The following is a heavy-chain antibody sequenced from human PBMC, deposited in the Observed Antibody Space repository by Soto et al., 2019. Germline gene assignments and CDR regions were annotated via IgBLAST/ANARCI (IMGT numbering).Heavy chain of an antibody. V-gene: IGHV3-23*01. CDR2: VVVCGADT. CDR1: GFTFSSHA. CDR3: AKEIFAAAYAATSAFDL. Sequence: GGSLRLSCAASGFTFSSHAMGWLRQAPGTEPEWVAFVVVCGADTSYADSVKGRFTISRDNSENSLYLHMNSLRAEDTGRYFCAKEIFAAAYAATSAFDLWGQGTLVTVSS. D-gene: IGHD2-8*01. J-gene: IGHJ4*02.